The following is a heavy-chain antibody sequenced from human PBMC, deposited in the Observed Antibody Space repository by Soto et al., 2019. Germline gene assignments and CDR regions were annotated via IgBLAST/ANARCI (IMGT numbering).Heavy chain of an antibody. Sequence: ASVKVSCKASGGTFSSYAISWVRQAPGQGLEWMGGIIPIFGTANYAQKFQGRVTITADESTSTAYMELSSLRSEDTAVYYCARGVMTLSVGYGMDVWGQGTTVTVSS. D-gene: IGHD2-15*01. CDR2: IIPIFGTA. CDR3: ARGVMTLSVGYGMDV. CDR1: GGTFSSYA. V-gene: IGHV1-69*13. J-gene: IGHJ6*02.